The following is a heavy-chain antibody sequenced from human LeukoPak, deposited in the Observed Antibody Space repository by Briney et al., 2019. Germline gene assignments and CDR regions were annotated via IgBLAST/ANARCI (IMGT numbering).Heavy chain of an antibody. J-gene: IGHJ4*02. CDR3: VKGRTVTTFHYFDY. D-gene: IGHD4-17*01. Sequence: PGGSLRLSCAASGFTFSSYGMHWVRQAPGKGLEWVAVIWYDGSNKYYADSVKGRFTISRDNSKNTLSLQMSSLRAEDTAVYYCVKGRTVTTFHYFDYWGQGILVTVSS. CDR2: IWYDGSNK. CDR1: GFTFSSYG. V-gene: IGHV3-30*02.